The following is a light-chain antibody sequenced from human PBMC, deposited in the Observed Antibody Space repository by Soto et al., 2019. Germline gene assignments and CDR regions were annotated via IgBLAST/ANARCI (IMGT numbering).Light chain of an antibody. Sequence: QSALTQPASVSGSPGQSITISCTGTSSDVGSYNLVSWYQQHPGKAPKLMIYEGSKRPSGVSNRFSGSKSGNTASLTISGLQAEDEDDYYCCSYAGRSTRVFGGGTKLTVL. CDR1: SSDVGSYNL. CDR2: EGS. CDR3: CSYAGRSTRV. V-gene: IGLV2-23*01. J-gene: IGLJ3*02.